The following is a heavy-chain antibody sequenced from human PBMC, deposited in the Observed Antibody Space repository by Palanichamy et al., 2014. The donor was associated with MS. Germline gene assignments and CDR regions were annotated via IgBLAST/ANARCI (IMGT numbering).Heavy chain of an antibody. Sequence: EIQLVESWGRLGPSLGGPLRLSCAASGFTFSSFWMSWVRQAPGKGLEWVANINQGASKTYYADSVKGRFTISRDNAKNSMSLQMNSLRAEDTAVYYCVRIYCTSTDCYLDYWGQGTLVTVSS. CDR2: INQGASKT. CDR1: GFTFSSFW. D-gene: IGHD2-2*01. CDR3: VRIYCTSTDCYLDY. J-gene: IGHJ4*02. V-gene: IGHV3-7*01.